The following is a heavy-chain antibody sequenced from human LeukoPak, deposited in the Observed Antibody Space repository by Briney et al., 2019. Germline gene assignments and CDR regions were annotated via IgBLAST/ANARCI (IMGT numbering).Heavy chain of an antibody. J-gene: IGHJ4*02. D-gene: IGHD6-13*01. V-gene: IGHV4-59*01. CDR3: ARDRSSDY. CDR1: GGSISSYY. Sequence: SETLSLTCTVSGGSISSYYWSWIRQPPGKGLEWIGYIYYSGSTNYNPSLKSRVTISVDTSKNQFSLKLSSVTAADTAVYYCARDRSSDYWGQGTLVTVSS. CDR2: IYYSGST.